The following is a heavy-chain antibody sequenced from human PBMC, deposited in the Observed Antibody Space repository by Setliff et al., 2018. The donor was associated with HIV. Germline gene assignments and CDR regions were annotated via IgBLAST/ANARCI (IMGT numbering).Heavy chain of an antibody. CDR2: IIPSGGST. CDR1: GYTFTKSI. J-gene: IGHJ4*02. Sequence: ASVKVSCKASGYTFTKSIIHWVRQAPGQGLEWMGAIIPSGGSTGYAEKFQARVTLTRDTSTSTVYMELSGLREEDTAVYYCARDGASGSGYYWADYWGQGTLVPSPQ. D-gene: IGHD3-3*01. CDR3: ARDGASGSGYYWADY. V-gene: IGHV1-46*01.